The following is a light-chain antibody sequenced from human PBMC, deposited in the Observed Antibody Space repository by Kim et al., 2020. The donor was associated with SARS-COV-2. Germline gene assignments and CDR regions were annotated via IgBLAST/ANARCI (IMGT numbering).Light chain of an antibody. J-gene: IGLJ2*01. CDR2: EDD. Sequence: GKTVTSSCARSSGSIDDNYVQWYQQRPGGVPTTVIYEDDQRPSGVSDRFSGSIDNSSNSASLTISGLKTEDEADYYCQSYNRSYVVFGGGTKLTVL. CDR1: SGSIDDNY. V-gene: IGLV6-57*03. CDR3: QSYNRSYVV.